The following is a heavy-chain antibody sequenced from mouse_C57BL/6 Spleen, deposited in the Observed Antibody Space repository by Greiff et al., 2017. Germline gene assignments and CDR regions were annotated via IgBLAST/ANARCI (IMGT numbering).Heavy chain of an antibody. CDR2: ISSGGDYI. CDR3: TREATERTGFAY. D-gene: IGHD3-2*02. J-gene: IGHJ3*01. V-gene: IGHV5-9-1*02. CDR1: GFTFSSYA. Sequence: EVHLVESGEGLVKPGGSLKLSCAASGFTFSSYAMSWVRQTPEKRLEWVAYISSGGDYIYYADTVKGRFTISRDNARNTLYLQMSSLKSEDTAMYYCTREATERTGFAYWGQGTLVTVSA.